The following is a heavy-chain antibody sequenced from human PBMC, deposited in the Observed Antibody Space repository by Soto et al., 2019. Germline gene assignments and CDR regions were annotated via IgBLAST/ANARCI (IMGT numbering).Heavy chain of an antibody. D-gene: IGHD3-10*01. J-gene: IGHJ4*02. CDR1: GGSIISGDYY. CDR2: IYYSGST. V-gene: IGHV4-30-4*01. CDR3: AREGQYYGSGSYPSRYFDY. Sequence: PSETLSLTCTVSGGSIISGDYYWSWIRPPPGKGVEWIGYIYYSGSTYYNPSLKSRVTISVDTSKNQFSLKLSSVTAADTAVYDCAREGQYYGSGSYPSRYFDYWGQGTLVTVSS.